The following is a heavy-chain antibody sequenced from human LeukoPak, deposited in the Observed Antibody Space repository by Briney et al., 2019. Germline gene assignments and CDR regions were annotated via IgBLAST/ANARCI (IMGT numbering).Heavy chain of an antibody. D-gene: IGHD3-10*01. CDR3: AHRGDITMVRGVSPIRGWFDP. CDR1: GFSLSTSGVG. Sequence: SGPTLVKPTQTLTLTCTFSGFSLSTSGVGVGWIRQPPGKALEWLAVIYWNDDKRYSPVLKSRLTITKDTSKNQVVLTMTNMDPVDTATYYCAHRGDITMVRGVSPIRGWFDPWGQGTLVTVSS. CDR2: IYWNDDK. V-gene: IGHV2-5*01. J-gene: IGHJ5*02.